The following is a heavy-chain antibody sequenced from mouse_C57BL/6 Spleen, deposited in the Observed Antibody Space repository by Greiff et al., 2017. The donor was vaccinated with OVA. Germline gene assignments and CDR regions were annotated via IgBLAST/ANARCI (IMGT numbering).Heavy chain of an antibody. D-gene: IGHD4-1*02. CDR3: ARDPNWYYFDY. V-gene: IGHV5-4*01. Sequence: EVMLVESGGGLVKPGGSLKLSCAASGFTFSSYAMSWVRQTPEKRLEWVATISDGGSYTYYPDNVKGRFTISRDNAKNNLYLQMSHLKSEDTAMYYCARDPNWYYFDYWGQGTTLTVSS. J-gene: IGHJ2*01. CDR2: ISDGGSYT. CDR1: GFTFSSYA.